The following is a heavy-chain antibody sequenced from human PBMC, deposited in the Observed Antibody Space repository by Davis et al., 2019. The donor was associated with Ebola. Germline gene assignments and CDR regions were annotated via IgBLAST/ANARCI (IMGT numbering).Heavy chain of an antibody. D-gene: IGHD3-9*01. J-gene: IGHJ6*02. CDR2: ISGSGGST. V-gene: IGHV3-23*01. CDR3: AKDFDWDVYYYYGMDV. Sequence: GGSLRLSCADSVITFSSYAMSWVRHAPGKGLEWVSAISGSGGSTYYADSVKGRFTISRDNSKNTLYLQMNSLRAEDTAVYYCAKDFDWDVYYYYGMDVWGQGTTVTVSS. CDR1: VITFSSYA.